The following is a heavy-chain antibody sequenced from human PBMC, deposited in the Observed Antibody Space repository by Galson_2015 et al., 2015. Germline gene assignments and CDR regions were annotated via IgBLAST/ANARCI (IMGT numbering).Heavy chain of an antibody. Sequence: PALVKPTQTLTLPCTVSGFSLSNARMGVSWIRQPPGKALEWLAHIFSNDEKSYSTSLKSRLTISKDTSESQVVLTMTNMDPVDTATYYCARIQRAARKYYYYGMDVWGQGTTVTVSS. J-gene: IGHJ6*02. D-gene: IGHD6-6*01. V-gene: IGHV2-26*01. CDR2: IFSNDEK. CDR3: ARIQRAARKYYYYGMDV. CDR1: GFSLSNARMG.